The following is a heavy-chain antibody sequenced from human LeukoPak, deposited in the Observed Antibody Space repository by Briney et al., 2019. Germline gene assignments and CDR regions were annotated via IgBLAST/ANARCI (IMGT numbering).Heavy chain of an antibody. CDR3: ARDRSQSSGWLGDNWFDP. D-gene: IGHD6-19*01. V-gene: IGHV3-7*01. Sequence: GGSLRLSCAASGFTFSSYWMTWVRQAPGKGLEWVANVKQDGSEKYYVDSVKGRFTISRDNAKNSLYLQMNSLRAEDTAVYYYARDRSQSSGWLGDNWFDPWGQGTLVTVSS. CDR1: GFTFSSYW. J-gene: IGHJ5*02. CDR2: VKQDGSEK.